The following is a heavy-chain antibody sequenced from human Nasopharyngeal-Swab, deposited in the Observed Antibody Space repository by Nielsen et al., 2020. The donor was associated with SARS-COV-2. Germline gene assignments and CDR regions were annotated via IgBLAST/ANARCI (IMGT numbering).Heavy chain of an antibody. CDR3: ARDITQLLWFGESRAFDI. J-gene: IGHJ3*02. CDR1: GGSFSGYY. CDR2: INHSGST. Sequence: SGTLSLTCAVYGGSFSGYYWSWIRQPPGKGLEWIGEINHSGSTNYNPSLKSRVTISVDTSKNQFSLKLRSVTAADTAVYYCARDITQLLWFGESRAFDIWGQGTMVTV. V-gene: IGHV4-34*01. D-gene: IGHD3-10*01.